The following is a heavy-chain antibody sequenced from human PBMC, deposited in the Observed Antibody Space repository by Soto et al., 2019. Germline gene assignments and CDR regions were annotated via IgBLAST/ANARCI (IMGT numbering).Heavy chain of an antibody. CDR2: ISYSGST. J-gene: IGHJ4*02. CDR3: ARVKPTFYESLTGYQLYYFAY. V-gene: IGHV4-31*03. Sequence: QVQLQESGPGLVKPSQTLSRTCTVSGGSISSGGYYWSWIRQHPGKGLEWIGYISYSGSTYYNPSRKSRVTISVDTSKNQFSLKLSSVTVADTAVYYCARVKPTFYESLTGYQLYYFAYWCQGTLVTVSS. D-gene: IGHD3-9*01. CDR1: GGSISSGGYY.